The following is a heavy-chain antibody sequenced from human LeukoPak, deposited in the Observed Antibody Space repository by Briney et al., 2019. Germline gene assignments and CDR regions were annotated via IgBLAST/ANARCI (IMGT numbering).Heavy chain of an antibody. D-gene: IGHD3-10*01. CDR2: IYPGDSDT. Sequence: GASVKISCKGSGYSFTSYWIGWVRQMPGKGLEWMGIIYPGDSDTRYSPSFQGQVTISADKSISTAYLQWSSLKASDTAMYYCAREYYYGSGSYLEIWFDPWGQGTLVTVSS. CDR1: GYSFTSYW. CDR3: AREYYYGSGSYLEIWFDP. V-gene: IGHV5-51*01. J-gene: IGHJ5*02.